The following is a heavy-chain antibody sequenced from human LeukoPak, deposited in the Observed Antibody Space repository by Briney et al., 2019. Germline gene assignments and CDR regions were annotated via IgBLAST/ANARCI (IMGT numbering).Heavy chain of an antibody. D-gene: IGHD2-2*01. J-gene: IGHJ4*02. V-gene: IGHV3-23*01. CDR1: GFTFSGYA. Sequence: GGSLRLSCAASGFTFSGYAMSWVRQPPGEGLEWVSAISGSGGSTYYADSVKGRFTIYRDNSKKTLYRQMNSLRAEDTAVYYCAKDAPVNIVVVPAANSWGQRTLVTVSS. CDR2: ISGSGGST. CDR3: AKDAPVNIVVVPAANS.